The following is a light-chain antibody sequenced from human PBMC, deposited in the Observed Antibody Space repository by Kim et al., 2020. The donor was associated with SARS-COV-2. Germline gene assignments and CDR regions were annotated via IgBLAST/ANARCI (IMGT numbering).Light chain of an antibody. J-gene: IGKJ3*01. CDR1: QSISDW. CDR3: QEYNSDSRT. Sequence: GDRVNITCRASQSISDWLAWYQQKPRKAPKLLIYDANSLEAGVPTRFIGSGSGTHFTLTITNLHPDDFATYYCQEYNSDSRTFGPGTRV. V-gene: IGKV1-5*01. CDR2: DAN.